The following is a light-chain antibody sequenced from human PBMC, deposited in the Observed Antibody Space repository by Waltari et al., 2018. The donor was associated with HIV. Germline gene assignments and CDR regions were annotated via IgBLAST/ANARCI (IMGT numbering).Light chain of an antibody. J-gene: IGLJ2*01. CDR2: TNY. V-gene: IGLV1-47*01. CDR1: SSNIGSHD. Sequence: QSVLTQPPSASGTPGKKVTISCFGSSSNIGSHDVSCYQHLPGAAPKLLIHTNYQRPSGVPDRFSGSRSGTSASLAISGLRSEDEADYTCATWDDSRSAVVFGGGTKVNVL. CDR3: ATWDDSRSAVV.